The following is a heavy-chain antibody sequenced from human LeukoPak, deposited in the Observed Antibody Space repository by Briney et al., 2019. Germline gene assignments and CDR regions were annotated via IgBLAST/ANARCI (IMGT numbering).Heavy chain of an antibody. Sequence: GGSLRLSCAASGFTVSSNYMSWVRRAPGKGLEWVAISYSGNTTYCADSVRGRFTISRDKSKNRLHLQMNSLRAEDTAVYYCATYSGGRRGYYFDSWGQGTLVTVSS. J-gene: IGHJ4*02. V-gene: IGHV3-66*01. CDR1: GFTVSSNY. CDR3: ATYSGGRRGYYFDS. D-gene: IGHD6-19*01. CDR2: SYSGNTT.